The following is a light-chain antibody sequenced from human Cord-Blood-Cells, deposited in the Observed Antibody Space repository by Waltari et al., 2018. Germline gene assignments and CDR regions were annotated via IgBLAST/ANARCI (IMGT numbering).Light chain of an antibody. Sequence: DIQMTHSPSSLSASVGARVTIPCRASQSISSYLNWYKQKPGKAPKLLICAAASLQSVVRSRFRGSGSGTDFTLTISSLRPEDCATYYCQHSYSTPPEFSFGQGTKLEIK. CDR1: QSISSY. CDR2: AAA. V-gene: IGKV1-39*01. J-gene: IGKJ2*03. CDR3: QHSYSTPPEFS.